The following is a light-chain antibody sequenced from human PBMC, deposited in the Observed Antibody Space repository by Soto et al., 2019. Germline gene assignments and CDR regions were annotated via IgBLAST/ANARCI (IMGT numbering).Light chain of an antibody. Sequence: DIQMTQSPSTLSASVGDRVTITCRASESISSFLIWYQQTPGKAPKVLIYGASSLQTGVPSRFSGSGSGTDFTLTIDSLQPEDFAIYYCQQSYSARWTLGQGTKVEIK. CDR3: QQSYSARWT. CDR2: GAS. V-gene: IGKV1-39*01. CDR1: ESISSF. J-gene: IGKJ1*01.